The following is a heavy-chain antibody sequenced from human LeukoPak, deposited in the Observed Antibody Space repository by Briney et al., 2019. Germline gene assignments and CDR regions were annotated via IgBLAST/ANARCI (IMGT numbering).Heavy chain of an antibody. J-gene: IGHJ4*02. D-gene: IGHD3-22*01. Sequence: SVKVSCKASGGTFSSYAISWVRQAPGQGLEWMGGIIPIFGTANYAQKFQGRVTITADKSTSTAYMELSSLRSEDTAVYYCARDFLQTYYYDSSGYYSFPENFDYWGQGTLVTVSS. V-gene: IGHV1-69*06. CDR1: GGTFSSYA. CDR3: ARDFLQTYYYDSSGYYSFPENFDY. CDR2: IIPIFGTA.